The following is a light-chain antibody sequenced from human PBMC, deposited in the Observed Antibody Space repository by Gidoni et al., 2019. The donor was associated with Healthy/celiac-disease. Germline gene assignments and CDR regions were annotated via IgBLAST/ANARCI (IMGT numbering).Light chain of an antibody. CDR1: QSVSSY. CDR2: DAS. Sequence: EIVLTQSPATLSLSPGERATLSCRASQSVSSYLAWYQQKPGQAPRLLIYDASNRATGSPARFSGSGSGTDCTLTISSLEPEDFAVYYCQQRSNWPRLTFGGGTKVEIK. J-gene: IGKJ4*01. V-gene: IGKV3-11*01. CDR3: QQRSNWPRLT.